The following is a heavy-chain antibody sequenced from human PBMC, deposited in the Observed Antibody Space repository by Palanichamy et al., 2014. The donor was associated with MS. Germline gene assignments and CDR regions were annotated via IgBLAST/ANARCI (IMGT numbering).Heavy chain of an antibody. V-gene: IGHV3-53*01. Sequence: MSWVRQAPGKGLEWVSVIYSAGNTYYADSVKGRFTISRDNSKNTLYLQLNSLRAEDTAVYYCASDPLSSGYWSYWGQGTLVTVSS. CDR2: IYSAGNT. D-gene: IGHD3-22*01. J-gene: IGHJ4*02. CDR3: ASDPLSSGYWSY.